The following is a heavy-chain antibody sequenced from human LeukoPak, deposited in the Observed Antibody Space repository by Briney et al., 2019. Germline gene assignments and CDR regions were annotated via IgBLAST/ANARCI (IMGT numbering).Heavy chain of an antibody. D-gene: IGHD3-10*01. Sequence: PGGSLRLSCEASGFTFSSYSVNWVRQAPGKGLEWVSSMSSSSRHIYYADSVQGRFTISRDNAKNSLYLQMNSLRAEDTAVYYCAILIAGGGSGSYYNPYYFDYWGQGTLVTVSS. V-gene: IGHV3-21*01. CDR3: AILIAGGGSGSYYNPYYFDY. CDR2: MSSSSRHI. J-gene: IGHJ4*02. CDR1: GFTFSSYS.